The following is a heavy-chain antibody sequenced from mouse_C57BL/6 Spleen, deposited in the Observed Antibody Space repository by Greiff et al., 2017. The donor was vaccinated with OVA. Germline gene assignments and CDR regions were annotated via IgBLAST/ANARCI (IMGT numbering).Heavy chain of an antibody. CDR3: ASELGRWFAY. V-gene: IGHV1-19*01. CDR2: INPYNGGT. J-gene: IGHJ3*01. CDR1: GYTFTDYY. D-gene: IGHD4-1*01. Sequence: VQLQQSGPVLVKPGASVKMSCKASGYTFTDYYMNWVKQSHGKSLEWIGVINPYNGGTSYNQKFKGKATLTVDKSSSTAYMELNSLTSEDSAVYYCASELGRWFAYWGQGTLVTVSA.